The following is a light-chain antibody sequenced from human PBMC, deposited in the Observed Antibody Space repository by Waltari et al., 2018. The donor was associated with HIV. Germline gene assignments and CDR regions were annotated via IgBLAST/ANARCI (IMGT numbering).Light chain of an antibody. CDR3: GTWDSGLSAVV. CDR2: NNY. J-gene: IGLJ3*02. V-gene: IGLV1-51*01. Sequence: QSVLTQPPSVSAAPGQRVTISCSGSSSNIGCNDVSWYQQLPGTAPKLLIFNNYTRPSGIPDRFSGSKSGTSATLGITGLQTGDEADYYCGTWDSGLSAVVFGGGTKLTVL. CDR1: SSNIGCND.